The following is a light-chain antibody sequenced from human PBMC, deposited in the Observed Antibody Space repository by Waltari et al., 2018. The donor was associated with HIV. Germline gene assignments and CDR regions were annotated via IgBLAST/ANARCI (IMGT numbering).Light chain of an antibody. V-gene: IGLV1-51*01. CDR1: SPNIGNEH. Sequence: QSVLTQPPSVSAAPGQKVTISSSGRSPNIGNEHVPWYQQFPGTAPKLLIYDNNKRPSGIPDRFSASKSGTSATLGITGLQTGDEAEYYCGTWDSSLSAGVFGGGTKLTVL. CDR3: GTWDSSLSAGV. J-gene: IGLJ3*02. CDR2: DNN.